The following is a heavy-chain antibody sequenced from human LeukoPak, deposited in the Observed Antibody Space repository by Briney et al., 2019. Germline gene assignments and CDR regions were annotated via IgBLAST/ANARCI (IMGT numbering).Heavy chain of an antibody. CDR1: GGTFSSYA. V-gene: IGHV1-69*05. CDR2: IIPIFGTA. CDR3: ARASRGFNTIYYYYYYYMDV. D-gene: IGHD2-2*01. J-gene: IGHJ6*03. Sequence: SVKVPCKASGGTFSSYAISWVRQAPGQGLEWMGGIIPIFGTANYAQKFQGRVTITTDESTSTAYMELSSLRSEDTAVYYCARASRGFNTIYYYYYYYMDVWGKGTTVTVSS.